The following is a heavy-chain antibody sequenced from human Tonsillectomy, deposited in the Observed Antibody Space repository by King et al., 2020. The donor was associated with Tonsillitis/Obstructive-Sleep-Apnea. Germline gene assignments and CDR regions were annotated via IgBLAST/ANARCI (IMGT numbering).Heavy chain of an antibody. D-gene: IGHD2-15*01. Sequence: EVQLVESGGGLVQPGGSLRLSCAASGFTFSNYGMTWVRQAPGKGLEWVSIITGCGGSTYYADSVKGRFTISRDNSENTLYLQVNSLRAEDTAVYYCAKGGGLYCSGISCYSIDYWGQGTLVTVSS. CDR2: ITGCGGST. V-gene: IGHV3-23*04. CDR3: AKGGGLYCSGISCYSIDY. CDR1: GFTFSNYG. J-gene: IGHJ4*02.